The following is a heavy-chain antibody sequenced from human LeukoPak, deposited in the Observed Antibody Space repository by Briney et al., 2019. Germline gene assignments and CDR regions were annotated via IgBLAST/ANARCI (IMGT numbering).Heavy chain of an antibody. Sequence: GRSLRLSCAASGFTFSSNGMHWVRQAPGKGLEWVAVICYDGSNKYYAASVKGRSTIPRDYHKNTLYRKITGLGAEATALYYCARNLTPHWDYSGSNSNNWFDPWGQGTLFTVSS. CDR3: ARNLTPHWDYSGSNSNNWFDP. CDR1: GFTFSSNG. V-gene: IGHV3-30*19. D-gene: IGHD1-26*01. CDR2: ICYDGSNK. J-gene: IGHJ5*02.